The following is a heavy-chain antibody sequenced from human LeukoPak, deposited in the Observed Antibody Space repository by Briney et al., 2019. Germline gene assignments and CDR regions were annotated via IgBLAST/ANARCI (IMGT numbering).Heavy chain of an antibody. J-gene: IGHJ4*02. CDR1: GGSISSYY. Sequence: SETLSLTCTVSGGSISSYYWSLIRQPPGKGLEWIGYIYYSGSTNYNPSLKSRVTISVDTSKNQFSLKLSSVTAADTAVYYCARVWDQNTAMARYYFDYWGQGTLVTVSS. CDR2: IYYSGST. D-gene: IGHD5-18*01. CDR3: ARVWDQNTAMARYYFDY. V-gene: IGHV4-59*12.